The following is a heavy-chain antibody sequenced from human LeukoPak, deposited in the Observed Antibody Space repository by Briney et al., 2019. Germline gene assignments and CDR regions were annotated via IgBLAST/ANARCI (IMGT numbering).Heavy chain of an antibody. CDR2: ISWNSGSI. V-gene: IGHV3-9*03. Sequence: PGGSLRLSCAASGFTFDDYAMHWVRQAPGKGLEWVSGISWNSGSIGYADSVKGRFTISRDNAKNSLYLQMNSLRAEDMALYYCAKGDDYDFWSGPPDYWGQGTLVTVSS. CDR1: GFTFDDYA. D-gene: IGHD3-3*01. CDR3: AKGDDYDFWSGPPDY. J-gene: IGHJ4*02.